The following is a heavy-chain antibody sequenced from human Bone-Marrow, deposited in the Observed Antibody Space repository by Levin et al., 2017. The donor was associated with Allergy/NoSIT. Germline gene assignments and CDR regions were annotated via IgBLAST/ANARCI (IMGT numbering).Heavy chain of an antibody. CDR3: ARGRNNAFDI. Sequence: SQTLSLTCAISGDSLSSNGVAWNWIRQSPSRGLEWLGRTYYRSKWNTDYAPSVKSRITVTPDTSKSQFSLQLNSVIPEDTAVYYCARGRNNAFDIWGQGTIVTVCS. D-gene: IGHD1-14*01. CDR2: TYYRSKWNT. V-gene: IGHV6-1*01. J-gene: IGHJ3*02. CDR1: GDSLSSNGVA.